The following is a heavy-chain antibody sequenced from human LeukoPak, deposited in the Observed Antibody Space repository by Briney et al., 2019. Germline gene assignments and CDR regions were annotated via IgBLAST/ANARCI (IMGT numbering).Heavy chain of an antibody. CDR3: VRNIVVVPAANPGGVDY. Sequence: PSETLSLNCTVSGGSINSYYWSWIRQPPGKGLEWIGHIYYSGSTNYNPSLKSRVTISVDTSKYQFSLKLNSVSATDTAVYYCVRNIVVVPAANPGGVDYWGQGTLVTVSS. J-gene: IGHJ4*02. V-gene: IGHV4-59*01. D-gene: IGHD2-2*01. CDR2: IYYSGST. CDR1: GGSINSYY.